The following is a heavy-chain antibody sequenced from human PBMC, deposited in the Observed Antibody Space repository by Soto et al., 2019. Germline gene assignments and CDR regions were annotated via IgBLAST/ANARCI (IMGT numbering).Heavy chain of an antibody. CDR3: ARGDPTSFDY. J-gene: IGHJ4*02. Sequence: PGGSLRLSCAASGFTFSTYWMHWVRQAPGEGLVWLSRITAAGTSTSSADSVKGRFTISRDNAKNTLYLQMNSLRAEDTAMYYCARGDPTSFDYWGQGILVTVSS. CDR2: ITAAGTST. CDR1: GFTFSTYW. V-gene: IGHV3-74*01. D-gene: IGHD1-26*01.